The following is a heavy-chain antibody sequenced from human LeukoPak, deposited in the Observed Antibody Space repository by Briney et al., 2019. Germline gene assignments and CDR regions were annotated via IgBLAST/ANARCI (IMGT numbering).Heavy chain of an antibody. Sequence: GRSLRLSCAASGSTFSSHWMHWVRQAPGKGLVWVSRINFDGSSTSYADSVKGRFTISRDNAKNTLYLQVNSLRAEDTAVYYCARVRYCDYWGQGTLVTVSS. D-gene: IGHD1-14*01. CDR3: ARVRYCDY. CDR2: INFDGSST. J-gene: IGHJ4*02. CDR1: GSTFSSHW. V-gene: IGHV3-74*01.